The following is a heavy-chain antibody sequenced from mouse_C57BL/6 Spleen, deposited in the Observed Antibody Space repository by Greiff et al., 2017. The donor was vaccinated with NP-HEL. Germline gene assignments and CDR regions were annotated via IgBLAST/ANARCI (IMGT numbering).Heavy chain of an antibody. CDR3: AREGHGYDELAD. CDR1: GYAFTNYL. D-gene: IGHD2-2*01. V-gene: IGHV1-54*01. J-gene: IGHJ3*01. Sequence: QVQLQQSGAELVRPGTSVKVSCKASGYAFTNYLIEWVKQRPGQGLEWIGVINPGSGGTNYNEKFKGKATLTADKSSSTAYMQLSSLTSEDSAVYFCAREGHGYDELADWGQGTLVTVSA. CDR2: INPGSGGT.